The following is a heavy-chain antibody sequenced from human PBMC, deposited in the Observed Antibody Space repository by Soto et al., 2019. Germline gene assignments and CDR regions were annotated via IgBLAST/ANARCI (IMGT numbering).Heavy chain of an antibody. J-gene: IGHJ4*02. Sequence: SETLSLTCTVSGDSISTYYWSWIRQPPGKGLEWIGHVYYSGTTNYNAALKSRVTISVDTARNYFSLKLTSVTAADTAVYYWARPSVQGAWGPFDYWGQGTLVTFSS. CDR1: GDSISTYY. V-gene: IGHV4-59*08. CDR3: ARPSVQGAWGPFDY. CDR2: VYYSGTT. D-gene: IGHD1-26*01.